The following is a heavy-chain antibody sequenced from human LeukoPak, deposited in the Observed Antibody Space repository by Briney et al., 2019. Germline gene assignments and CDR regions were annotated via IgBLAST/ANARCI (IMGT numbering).Heavy chain of an antibody. CDR2: INPNSGGT. CDR1: GYTFTGYY. V-gene: IGHV1-2*02. D-gene: IGHD6-13*01. J-gene: IGHJ3*02. CDR3: ARGCSNSAYDAFDI. Sequence: ASVKVSCKASGYTFTGYYMHRVRQAPGQGLEWMGWINPNSGGTNYAQKFQGRVTMTRDTSISTAYMELNRLRSDDTAIYYCARGCSNSAYDAFDIWGQGTMVTVSS.